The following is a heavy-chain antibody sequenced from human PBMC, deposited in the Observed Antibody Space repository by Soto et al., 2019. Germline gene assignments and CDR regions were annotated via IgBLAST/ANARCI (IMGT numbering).Heavy chain of an antibody. J-gene: IGHJ4*02. Sequence: QVQLVQSGAEVKKPGSSVKVSCKASGGTFSSYAISWVRQAPGQGLEWMGGIIPIFGTANYAQKFQGRVTITADESTSTAYMERSSLSSHDSAGYDSARARIAVAVMNYWGQGTLVTVSS. D-gene: IGHD6-19*01. CDR2: IIPIFGTA. CDR3: ARARIAVAVMNY. V-gene: IGHV1-69*12. CDR1: GGTFSSYA.